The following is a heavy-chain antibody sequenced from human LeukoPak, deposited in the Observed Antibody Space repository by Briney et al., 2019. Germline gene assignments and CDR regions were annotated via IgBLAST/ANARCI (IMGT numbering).Heavy chain of an antibody. CDR2: ISAYNGNT. V-gene: IGHV1-18*01. CDR1: GYTFTSYG. J-gene: IGHJ4*02. Sequence: EASVEVSCKASGYTFTSYGISRVRQAPGQGLEWMGWISAYNGNTNYAQKLQGRVTMTTDTSTSTAYMELRSLRSDDTAVYYCARDAVVVPAAIAGATTNFDYWGQGTLVTVSS. D-gene: IGHD2-2*01. CDR3: ARDAVVVPAAIAGATTNFDY.